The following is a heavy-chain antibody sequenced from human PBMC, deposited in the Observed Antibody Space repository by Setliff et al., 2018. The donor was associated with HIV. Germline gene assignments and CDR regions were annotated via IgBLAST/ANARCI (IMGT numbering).Heavy chain of an antibody. Sequence: GGSLRLSCVASGFTFSSYGMHWVRQAPGKGLEWVSAISGSTGSTYYADSVKGRFTISRDNAKNSLYLQMNSLRAEDTAVYYCERAQPFDPWGQGTLVTVSS. D-gene: IGHD6-13*01. V-gene: IGHV3-21*04. CDR1: GFTFSSYG. CDR3: ERAQPFDP. CDR2: ISGSTGST. J-gene: IGHJ5*02.